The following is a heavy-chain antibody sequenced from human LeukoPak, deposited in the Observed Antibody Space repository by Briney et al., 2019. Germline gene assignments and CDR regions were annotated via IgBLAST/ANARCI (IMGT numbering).Heavy chain of an antibody. CDR2: ISVYNGNT. D-gene: IGHD3-16*02. Sequence: ASVKVSCKASGYPFYTYGISWVRQAPGQGLEWMGWISVYNGNTNYAQKLQGRLTLTTDTSTSTAYLELRSLRSDDTAAYYCARSDYVWRSYRYQDYWGQGTLVTVSS. CDR1: GYPFYTYG. V-gene: IGHV1-18*01. CDR3: ARSDYVWRSYRYQDY. J-gene: IGHJ4*02.